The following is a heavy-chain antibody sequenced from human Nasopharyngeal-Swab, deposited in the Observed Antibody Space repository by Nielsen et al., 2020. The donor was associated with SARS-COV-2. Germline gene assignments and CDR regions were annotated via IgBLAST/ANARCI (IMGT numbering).Heavy chain of an antibody. D-gene: IGHD2-2*01. CDR2: ISWNSGSI. Sequence: SLNTSCAASGFTFDDFAMHWVRQAPGKGLEWVSGISWNSGSIGYADSVKGRFTISRDNAKNSLYLQMNSLRAEDTALYYCAKGGCSSTSCNVYYYYGMDVWGQGTTVTVSS. J-gene: IGHJ6*02. CDR1: GFTFDDFA. CDR3: AKGGCSSTSCNVYYYYGMDV. V-gene: IGHV3-9*01.